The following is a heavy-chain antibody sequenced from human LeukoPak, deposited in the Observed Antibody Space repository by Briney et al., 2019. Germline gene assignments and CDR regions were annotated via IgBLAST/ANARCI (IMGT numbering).Heavy chain of an antibody. D-gene: IGHD1-14*01. CDR2: IRYDGSNK. CDR1: GFTFSSYG. J-gene: IGHJ4*02. CDR3: AQDSRRNYYFDY. V-gene: IGHV3-30*02. Sequence: PGGSLRLSCAAAGFTFSSYGMHWVRQAPGKGLEWVAFIRYDGSNKYYADSVKGRFTISRDNSKNTLYLQMNSLRAEDTAVYYCAQDSRRNYYFDYRGQGTLVTVSS.